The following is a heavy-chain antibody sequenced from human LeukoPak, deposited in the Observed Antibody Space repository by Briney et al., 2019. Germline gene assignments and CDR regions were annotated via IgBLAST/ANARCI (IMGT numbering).Heavy chain of an antibody. CDR1: GYTFTSYG. J-gene: IGHJ4*02. Sequence: ASVKVSCKASGYTFTSYGISWVRQAPGQGLEWMGWISAYNGNTNYAQKLQGRVTMTTDTSTSTAYMELRSPRSDDTAVYYCARDSYMVRGVRHFDYWGQGTLVTVSS. CDR3: ARDSYMVRGVRHFDY. CDR2: ISAYNGNT. V-gene: IGHV1-18*01. D-gene: IGHD3-10*01.